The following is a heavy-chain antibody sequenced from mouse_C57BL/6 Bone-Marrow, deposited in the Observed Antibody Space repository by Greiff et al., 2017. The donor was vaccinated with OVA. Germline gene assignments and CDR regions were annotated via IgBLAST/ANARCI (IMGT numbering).Heavy chain of an antibody. D-gene: IGHD1-1*01. CDR3: TAYYYGSSY. CDR2: IDPENGDT. Sequence: VQLQQSGAELVRPGASVKLSCTASGFNIKDDYMHWVKQRPEQGLEWIGWIDPENGDTEYASKFQGQATITADTSSNTAYLQLSSLTSEDTAVYYCTAYYYGSSYWGQGTTLTVSS. CDR1: GFNIKDDY. V-gene: IGHV14-4*01. J-gene: IGHJ2*01.